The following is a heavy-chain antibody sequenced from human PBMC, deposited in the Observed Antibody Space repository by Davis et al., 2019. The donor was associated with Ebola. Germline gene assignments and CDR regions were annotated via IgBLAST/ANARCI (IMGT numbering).Heavy chain of an antibody. J-gene: IGHJ5*02. Sequence: GESLKTPCAASGFTFSSYSMKWVRQAPGKGLEWVSYISSSSSTIYYADSVKGRFTISRDHAKNSLYLQMNSLRAEDTDVYYCARDRGRLYSSSSGGWFDPWGQGTLVTVSS. CDR2: ISSSSSTI. CDR1: GFTFSSYS. V-gene: IGHV3-48*04. CDR3: ARDRGRLYSSSSGGWFDP. D-gene: IGHD6-6*01.